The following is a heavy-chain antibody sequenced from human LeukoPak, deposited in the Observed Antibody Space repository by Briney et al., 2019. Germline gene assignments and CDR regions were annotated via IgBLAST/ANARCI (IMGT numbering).Heavy chain of an antibody. Sequence: GGSLRLSCAASGFTFSSYSMNWVRQAPGKGLEWLSYISSSTSTMYYADSVKGRFTISRDNAKNSLYLQMNSLRAEDTAVYYCAKSRSGSANWALQIFDNWGQGALVTVSS. V-gene: IGHV3-48*01. D-gene: IGHD1-1*01. CDR1: GFTFSSYS. CDR3: AKSRSGSANWALQIFDN. J-gene: IGHJ4*02. CDR2: ISSSTSTM.